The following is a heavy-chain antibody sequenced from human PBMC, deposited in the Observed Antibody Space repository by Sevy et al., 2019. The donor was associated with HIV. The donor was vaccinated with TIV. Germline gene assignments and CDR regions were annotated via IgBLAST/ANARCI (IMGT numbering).Heavy chain of an antibody. J-gene: IGHJ6*02. CDR1: GGSISSYY. D-gene: IGHD6-19*01. Sequence: SEILSLTCTVSGGSISSYYWSWIRQPAGKGLEWIGRIYTSGSTNYNPSLKSRVTMSVDTSKNQFSLKLSSVTAADTAVYYCARDWDGEAGTGYYYYYGMDVWGQGTTVTVSS. V-gene: IGHV4-4*07. CDR2: IYTSGST. CDR3: ARDWDGEAGTGYYYYYGMDV.